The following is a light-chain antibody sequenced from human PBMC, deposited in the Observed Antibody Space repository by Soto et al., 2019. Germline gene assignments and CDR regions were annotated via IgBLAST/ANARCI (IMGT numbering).Light chain of an antibody. Sequence: EIVLTQSPGTLSLSPGVRATLSCRASQSVSSSYLAWYQQKPGQAPRLLIYGASSRATGIPDRFSGSGSGTDFTLTICRLEPEDFAVYYCQQYGSSPYTFGQGTRLEIK. V-gene: IGKV3-20*01. J-gene: IGKJ2*01. CDR1: QSVSSSY. CDR2: GAS. CDR3: QQYGSSPYT.